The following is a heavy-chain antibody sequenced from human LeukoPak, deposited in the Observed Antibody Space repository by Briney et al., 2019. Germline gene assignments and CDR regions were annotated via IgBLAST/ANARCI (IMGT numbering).Heavy chain of an antibody. CDR1: GFTFSSYA. CDR3: ATQINYDFWSGYYGY. V-gene: IGHV3-23*01. D-gene: IGHD3-3*01. J-gene: IGHJ4*02. CDR2: ISGSGGST. Sequence: GGSLRLSCAASGFTFSSYAMSWVRQAPGKGLEWVSAISGSGGSTYYADSVKGRFTISRDNSKNTLYLQMNSLRAEDTAVYYCATQINYDFWSGYYGYWGQGTLVTVSS.